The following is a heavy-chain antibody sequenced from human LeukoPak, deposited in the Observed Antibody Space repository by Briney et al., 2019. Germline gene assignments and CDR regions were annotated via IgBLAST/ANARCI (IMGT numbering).Heavy chain of an antibody. CDR3: ASGACSRTSCYSLDY. Sequence: SVKVSCKASGGTFSNHAISWVRQAPGQGLEWMGGIIPIFDSAGYARKFQDRITIIADGSTNTAYMELYSLRPEDTAVYYCASGACSRTSCYSLDYWGQGTMVTVPS. J-gene: IGHJ4*02. D-gene: IGHD2-2*01. CDR2: IIPIFDSA. CDR1: GGTFSNHA. V-gene: IGHV1-69*01.